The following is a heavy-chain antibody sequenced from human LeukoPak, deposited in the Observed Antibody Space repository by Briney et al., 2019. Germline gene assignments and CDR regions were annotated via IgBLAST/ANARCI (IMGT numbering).Heavy chain of an antibody. V-gene: IGHV3-13*01. CDR3: ARGGYDFWSGETRMDV. Sequence: GGSLRLSCAASGFTFSSYDMHWVRQATGKGLEWVSAIGTAGDTYYPGSVKGRFTISRENAKNSLYLQMNSLRAGDTAVYYCARGGYDFWSGETRMDVWGQGTTVTVPS. CDR1: GFTFSSYD. J-gene: IGHJ6*02. CDR2: IGTAGDT. D-gene: IGHD3-3*01.